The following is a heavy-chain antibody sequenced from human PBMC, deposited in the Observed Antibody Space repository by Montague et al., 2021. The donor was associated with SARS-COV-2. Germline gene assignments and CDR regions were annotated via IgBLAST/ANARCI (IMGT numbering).Heavy chain of an antibody. J-gene: IGHJ4*02. V-gene: IGHV4-34*01. CDR2: INHSGST. CDR1: GGSFSSYY. CDR3: AGGGGSSYGALDY. Sequence: SETLSLTCAVYGGSFSSYYWSWIRQPSGKGLEWIGDINHSGSTNYNPSLKSRVTISVDTSKKQFSLRLNSVTAADTDVYYCAGGGGSSYGALDYWGQGTLVTVSS. D-gene: IGHD5-12*01.